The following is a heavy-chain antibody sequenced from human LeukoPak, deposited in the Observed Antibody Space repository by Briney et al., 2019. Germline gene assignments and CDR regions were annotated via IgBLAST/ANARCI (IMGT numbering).Heavy chain of an antibody. J-gene: IGHJ5*02. CDR3: ARDLAYGSGQNWFDP. D-gene: IGHD3-10*01. CDR2: IIPIFGTA. V-gene: IGHV1-69*13. Sequence: PVKVSCKASGGTFSSYAISWVRQAPGQGLEWMGGIIPIFGTANYAQKFQGRVTITADESTSTAYMELSRLRSDDTAVYYCARDLAYGSGQNWFDPWGQGTLVTVSS. CDR1: GGTFSSYA.